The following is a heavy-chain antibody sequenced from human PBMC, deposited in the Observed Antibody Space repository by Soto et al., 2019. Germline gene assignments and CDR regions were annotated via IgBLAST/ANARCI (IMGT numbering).Heavy chain of an antibody. V-gene: IGHV1-69*01. CDR1: GGTFSSYA. CDR3: VKVPCDGKHYFFDY. Sequence: QVQLVQSGAEVKKPGSSVKVSCKASGGTFSSYAISWVRQAPGQGLEWMGGIIPIFGTANYAQQFQGRFTITATESTTTAYMETNSLRSEDMVVDYCVKVPCDGKHYFFDYLGQGPVVTASS. CDR2: IIPIFGTA. D-gene: IGHD2-15*01. J-gene: IGHJ4*02.